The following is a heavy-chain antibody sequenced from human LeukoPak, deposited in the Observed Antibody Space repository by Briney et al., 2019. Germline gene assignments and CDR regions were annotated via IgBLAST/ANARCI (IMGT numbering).Heavy chain of an antibody. Sequence: GGSLRLSCAASGFTFSSYEMNWVRQAPGKGLEWVSYISNSGNTIYYADSEKGRFTISRDNAKNSLYLQMNSLRAEDTAVYYCARRSRGTGSWYYFDYWGQGTLVTVSS. D-gene: IGHD3-10*01. J-gene: IGHJ4*02. CDR2: ISNSGNTI. CDR3: ARRSRGTGSWYYFDY. V-gene: IGHV3-48*03. CDR1: GFTFSSYE.